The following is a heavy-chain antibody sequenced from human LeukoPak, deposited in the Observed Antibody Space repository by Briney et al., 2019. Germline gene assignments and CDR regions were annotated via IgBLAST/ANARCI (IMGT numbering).Heavy chain of an antibody. CDR1: GGSISSSNW. Sequence: SETLSLTCAVSGGSISSSNWWSWVRQPPGKGLEWIGEIYHSGSTNYNPSLKSRVTISVDTSKNQFSLKLSSVTAADTAVYYCARRPGRCSSTSCYSPTFDYWGQGTLVTVSS. CDR3: ARRPGRCSSTSCYSPTFDY. J-gene: IGHJ4*02. V-gene: IGHV4-4*02. D-gene: IGHD2-2*01. CDR2: IYHSGST.